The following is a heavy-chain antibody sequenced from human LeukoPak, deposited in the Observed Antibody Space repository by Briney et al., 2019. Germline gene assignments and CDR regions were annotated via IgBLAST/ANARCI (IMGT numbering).Heavy chain of an antibody. D-gene: IGHD3-9*01. CDR3: AKDSLYDILTGYYKSHLDY. Sequence: GGSLRLSCAASGFTFSSYAMSWVGQVPGKGLEWVAAIGGSGGSTYYADSVKGRFTISRDNSKNTLYLQMNSLRAEDTAVYYCAKDSLYDILTGYYKSHLDYWGQGTLVTVSS. CDR2: IGGSGGST. J-gene: IGHJ4*02. CDR1: GFTFSSYA. V-gene: IGHV3-23*01.